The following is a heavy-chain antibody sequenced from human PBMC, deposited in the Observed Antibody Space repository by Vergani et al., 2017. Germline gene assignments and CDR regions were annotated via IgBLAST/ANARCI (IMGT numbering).Heavy chain of an antibody. CDR1: GFTFSNAC. Sequence: EVQLVESGGGLVKPGGSLRLSCAASGFTFSNACMSWVRQAPGKGLEWVGRIKSKTDGGTTDYAAPVKDRFTIARYDSKNTLYLQMNSLKTEDTAVYYWTTGLGAPPYYYYGMDVWGQGTTVTVSS. CDR3: TTGLGAPPYYYYGMDV. CDR2: IKSKTDGGTT. D-gene: IGHD1-26*01. J-gene: IGHJ6*02. V-gene: IGHV3-15*01.